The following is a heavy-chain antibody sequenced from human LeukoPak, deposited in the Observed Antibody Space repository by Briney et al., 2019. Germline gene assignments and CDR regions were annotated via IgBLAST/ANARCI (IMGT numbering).Heavy chain of an antibody. CDR1: GFAISTYW. J-gene: IGHJ4*02. D-gene: IGHD4-11*01. CDR2: INLDGSTT. Sequence: GGSLRLSCVASGFAISTYWMHWVRQAPGRGLVWVSRINLDGSTTNYADSVKGRFTISRDNAKNTLFLQVNSLRAEDTAIYYCARGVNGNYGKFDSWGQGTLVTVSS. CDR3: ARGVNGNYGKFDS. V-gene: IGHV3-74*01.